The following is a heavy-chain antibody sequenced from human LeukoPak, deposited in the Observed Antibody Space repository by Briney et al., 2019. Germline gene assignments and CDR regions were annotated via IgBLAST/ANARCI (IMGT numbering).Heavy chain of an antibody. CDR1: GYTITNSW. J-gene: IGHJ4*02. D-gene: IGHD6-13*01. Sequence: GESLKISCKGSGYTITNSWIGWVRQMPGKGLEWVGSVHLGDSDTKYSPSYQGQVTMSVDTSITTAHLQWSSLKASDSAMYFCARLGQYTSSWYKYDYFDYWGQGTQVTVSS. V-gene: IGHV5-51*01. CDR3: ARLGQYTSSWYKYDYFDY. CDR2: VHLGDSDT.